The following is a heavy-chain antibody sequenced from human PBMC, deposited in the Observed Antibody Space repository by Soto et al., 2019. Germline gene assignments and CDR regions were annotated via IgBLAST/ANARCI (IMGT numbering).Heavy chain of an antibody. V-gene: IGHV3-20*04. Sequence: GGSLRLSCAASGFTFDDYGMSWVRQAPGKGLEWVSGINWNGGSTGYTDSVKGRFTISRDNAKNSLYLQMNSLRAEDTALYYCARDRGQWLVLYYYYGMDVWGQGTTVTVSS. J-gene: IGHJ6*02. CDR1: GFTFDDYG. CDR3: ARDRGQWLVLYYYYGMDV. D-gene: IGHD6-19*01. CDR2: INWNGGST.